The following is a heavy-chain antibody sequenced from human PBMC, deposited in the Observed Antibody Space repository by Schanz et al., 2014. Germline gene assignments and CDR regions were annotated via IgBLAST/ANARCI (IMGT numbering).Heavy chain of an antibody. CDR3: VRDGPPCGGDCQNRFGP. J-gene: IGHJ5*02. D-gene: IGHD2-21*02. V-gene: IGHV3-21*01. CDR2: INSISTYI. CDR1: GFTFSSFS. Sequence: EVQLLESGGGLVKPGGSLRLSCAASGFTFSSFSMHWVRRPPGGGLQWVSSINSISTYIRHADSVRGRFTVSRDNANNSLFLQMDSLGVEDTALYYCVRDGPPCGGDCQNRFGPWGQGTLVTVSS.